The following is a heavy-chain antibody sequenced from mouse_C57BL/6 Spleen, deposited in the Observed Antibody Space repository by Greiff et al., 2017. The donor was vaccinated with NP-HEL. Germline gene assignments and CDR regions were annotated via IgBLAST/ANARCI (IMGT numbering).Heavy chain of an antibody. Sequence: QVQLQQPGAELVKPGASVKVSCKASGYTFTSYWITWVKQRPGQGLEWIGDIYPGSGSTNYNEKFKSKATLTVDTSSSTAYMQLSSLTSEDSAVYYCARNDYDSAWFAYWGQGTLVTVSA. V-gene: IGHV1-55*01. CDR3: ARNDYDSAWFAY. J-gene: IGHJ3*01. CDR1: GYTFTSYW. D-gene: IGHD2-4*01. CDR2: IYPGSGST.